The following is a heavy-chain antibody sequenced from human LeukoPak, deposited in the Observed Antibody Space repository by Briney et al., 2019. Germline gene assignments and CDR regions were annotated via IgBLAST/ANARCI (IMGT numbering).Heavy chain of an antibody. V-gene: IGHV3-7*01. CDR2: IKQDGSEK. CDR1: GFTFSSYW. Sequence: GGSLRLSCAASGFTFSSYWMTWVRQAPGKGLEWVANIKQDGSEKYYVDSVKGRFTISRDNAKNSLYLQMNSLRAEDTAVYYGARAPSLGYDSSGYYWDWYFDLWGRGTLVTVSS. D-gene: IGHD3-22*01. CDR3: ARAPSLGYDSSGYYWDWYFDL. J-gene: IGHJ2*01.